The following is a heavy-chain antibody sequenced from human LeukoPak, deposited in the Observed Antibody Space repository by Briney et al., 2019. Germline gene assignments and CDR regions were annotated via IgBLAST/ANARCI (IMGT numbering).Heavy chain of an antibody. CDR2: ISYDGSSK. D-gene: IGHD3-3*01. CDR3: AREYDFWSGGY. Sequence: GGSLRLSCAASGFTFSRYGMHWVRQAPGKGLEWVAVISYDGSSKYYADSVKGRFTISRENSKKMMHLQMNSLRAEDTAVYYCAREYDFWSGGYWGQGTLVTVSS. J-gene: IGHJ4*02. CDR1: GFTFSRYG. V-gene: IGHV3-30*19.